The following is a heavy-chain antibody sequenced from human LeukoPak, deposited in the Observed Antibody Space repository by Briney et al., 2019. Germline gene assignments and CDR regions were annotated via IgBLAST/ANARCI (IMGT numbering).Heavy chain of an antibody. CDR3: ARDFYTNYYHSSGDDFDF. CDR2: ISYDGSNK. CDR1: GFTFSSYG. J-gene: IGHJ4*02. Sequence: GGSLRLSCAASGFTFSSYGMHWVRQAPGKGLEWVAVISYDGSNKYYADSVKGRFTISRDNSKNTLYLQMNSLRAEDTAVYYCARDFYTNYYHSSGDDFDFWGQGTLVTVSS. D-gene: IGHD3-22*01. V-gene: IGHV3-30*03.